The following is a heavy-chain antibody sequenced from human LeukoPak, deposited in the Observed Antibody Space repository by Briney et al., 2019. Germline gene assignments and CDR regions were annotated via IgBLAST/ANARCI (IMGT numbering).Heavy chain of an antibody. CDR1: GGSIITNDYW. CDR3: ARLLAAAGTVDY. V-gene: IGHV4-39*01. CDR2: IDHAGTT. D-gene: IGHD6-13*01. Sequence: PSETLSLTCVVSGGSIITNDYWWGWIRQPPGKGLEWIGTIDHAGTTFYNVSLKSRVTISVDTPNNQFSLRLNSVGAADTAVYYCARLLAAAGTVDYWGQGTLVTVSS. J-gene: IGHJ4*02.